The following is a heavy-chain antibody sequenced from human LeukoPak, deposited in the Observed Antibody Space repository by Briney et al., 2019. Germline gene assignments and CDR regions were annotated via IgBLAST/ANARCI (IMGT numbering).Heavy chain of an antibody. J-gene: IGHJ4*02. Sequence: SETLSVTCTVSGGSISSYYWSWIRQPPGKGLEWIGYIYYSGSTNYNPSLKSRVTISVDTSKNQFSLKLSSVTAADTAVYYCARGSGSYYNHFDYWGQGTLVTVSS. V-gene: IGHV4-59*01. CDR1: GGSISSYY. D-gene: IGHD3-10*01. CDR3: ARGSGSYYNHFDY. CDR2: IYYSGST.